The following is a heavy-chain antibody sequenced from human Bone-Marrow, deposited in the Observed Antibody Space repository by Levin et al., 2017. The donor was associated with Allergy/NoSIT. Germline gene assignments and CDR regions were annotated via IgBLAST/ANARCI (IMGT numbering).Heavy chain of an antibody. V-gene: IGHV3-74*01. D-gene: IGHD3-3*01. J-gene: IGHJ6*02. CDR3: ARPSGGDFWSGYYYGMDV. CDR1: GFTFSSYW. Sequence: GGSLRLSCAASGFTFSSYWMHWVRQAPGKGLVWVSRINSDGSSTSYADSVKGRFTISRDNAKNTLYLQMNSLRAEDTAVYYCARPSGGDFWSGYYYGMDVWGQGTTVTVSS. CDR2: INSDGSST.